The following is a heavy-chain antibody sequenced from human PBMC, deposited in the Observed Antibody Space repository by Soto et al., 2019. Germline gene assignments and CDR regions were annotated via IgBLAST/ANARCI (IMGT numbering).Heavy chain of an antibody. CDR1: GFTFSSYA. CDR3: AKGPGYCSSTSCYTLGGAFDI. CDR2: ISGSGGST. J-gene: IGHJ3*02. Sequence: EVQLLESGGGLVQPGGSLRLSCAASGFTFSSYAMSWVRQAPGKGLEWVSAISGSGGSTYYADSVKGRFTISRDNSKNTLYLQMNSLRAEDTAVYYCAKGPGYCSSTSCYTLGGAFDIWGQGTMVTVSS. V-gene: IGHV3-23*01. D-gene: IGHD2-2*02.